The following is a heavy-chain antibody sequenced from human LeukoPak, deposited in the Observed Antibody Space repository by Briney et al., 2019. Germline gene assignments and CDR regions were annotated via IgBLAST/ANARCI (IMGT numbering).Heavy chain of an antibody. D-gene: IGHD3-3*01. CDR3: AREGYDFWNGHLPLDV. Sequence: SETLSLTCTVSGGSISSYYWSWIRQPPGKGLEWIGYIYYSGSTNYNPSLKSRVTISVDTSKNQFSLKLSSVTAADTAVYYCAREGYDFWNGHLPLDVWGQGTTVTVSS. CDR1: GGSISSYY. CDR2: IYYSGST. J-gene: IGHJ6*02. V-gene: IGHV4-59*01.